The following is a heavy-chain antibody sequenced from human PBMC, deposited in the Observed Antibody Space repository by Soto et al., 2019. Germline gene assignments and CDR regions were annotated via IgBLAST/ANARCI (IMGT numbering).Heavy chain of an antibody. CDR2: MNPNSGNT. Sequence: ASVKVSCKASGYTFTSYDINWVRQATGQGLEWMGWMNPNSGNTGYAQKFQGRVTMTRNTSISTDYIKLSSLRTEDTDVYYYARAVRGYLVTFFGVVIIPYYYYYMEVWGKGTTVTVSS. D-gene: IGHD3-3*01. J-gene: IGHJ6*03. V-gene: IGHV1-8*01. CDR3: ARAVRGYLVTFFGVVIIPYYYYYMEV. CDR1: GYTFTSYD.